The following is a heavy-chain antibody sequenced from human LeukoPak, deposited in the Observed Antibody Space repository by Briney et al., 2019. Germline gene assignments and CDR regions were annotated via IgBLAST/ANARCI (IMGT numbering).Heavy chain of an antibody. CDR3: ATRNCSAGSCYFDY. CDR1: GGSFSGYY. Sequence: SETLSLTCAVYGGSFSGYYWSWIRQPPGKGLEWIGEINHSGSTNYNPSLKSRVTISVDTSKKQFSLKLSSVTAADTAVYYCATRNCSAGSCYFDYWGQGTLVTVSS. V-gene: IGHV4-34*01. J-gene: IGHJ4*02. CDR2: INHSGST. D-gene: IGHD2-15*01.